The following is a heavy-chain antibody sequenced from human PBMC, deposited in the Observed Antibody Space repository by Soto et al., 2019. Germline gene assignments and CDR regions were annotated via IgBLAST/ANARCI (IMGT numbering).Heavy chain of an antibody. D-gene: IGHD3-10*01. Sequence: NPSETLSLTCTVSGGCISSGDYYWSWIRQPPGKGLEWIGYIYYSGSTYYNPSLKSRVTISVDTSKNQFSLKLSSVTAADTAVYYCARAPLWFGELYGENYYYYGMDVWGQGTTVTVSS. CDR1: GGCISSGDYY. CDR3: ARAPLWFGELYGENYYYYGMDV. CDR2: IYYSGST. V-gene: IGHV4-30-4*01. J-gene: IGHJ6*02.